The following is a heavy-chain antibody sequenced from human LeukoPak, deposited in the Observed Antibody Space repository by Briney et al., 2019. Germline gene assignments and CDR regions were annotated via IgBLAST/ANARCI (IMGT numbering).Heavy chain of an antibody. CDR1: GGSFSGYY. Sequence: SETLSPTCAVYGGSFSGYYWSWIRQPPGKGLEWIGEINHSGSTNYNPSLKSRVTISVDTSKNQFSLKLSSVTAADTAVYYCARVSYYYGSGGYRPFRAFDIWGQGTMVTVSS. J-gene: IGHJ3*02. D-gene: IGHD3-10*01. V-gene: IGHV4-34*01. CDR2: INHSGST. CDR3: ARVSYYYGSGGYRPFRAFDI.